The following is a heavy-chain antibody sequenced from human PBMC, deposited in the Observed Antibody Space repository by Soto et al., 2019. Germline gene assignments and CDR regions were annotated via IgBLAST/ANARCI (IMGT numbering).Heavy chain of an antibody. CDR1: GFPFSAYA. Sequence: GGSLRLSYVASGFPFSAYAMNWVRQTPGKGLEWVCGIGGSGTTIYCADSVKGRFTISRDNFGNTMYLQMNSVRVEDTAVYYCARSVRPLSWFVPWGQGTRVTVSS. D-gene: IGHD3-10*01. J-gene: IGHJ5*02. CDR3: ARSVRPLSWFVP. V-gene: IGHV3-23*01. CDR2: IGGSGTTI.